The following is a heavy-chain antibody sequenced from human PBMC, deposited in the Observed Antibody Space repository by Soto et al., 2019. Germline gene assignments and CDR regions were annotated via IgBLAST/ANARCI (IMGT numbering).Heavy chain of an antibody. CDR3: ARLNDIVVVVAATSDAFDI. CDR1: GYNFATYW. V-gene: IGHV5-51*01. J-gene: IGHJ3*02. CDR2: IYPGDSDT. D-gene: IGHD2-15*01. Sequence: PGESLKISCQVSGYNFATYWIGWVRQMPGKGLEWMGIIYPGDSDTRYSPSFQGQVTISADKSISTAYLQWSSLKASDTAMYYCARLNDIVVVVAATSDAFDIWGQGTMVTVSS.